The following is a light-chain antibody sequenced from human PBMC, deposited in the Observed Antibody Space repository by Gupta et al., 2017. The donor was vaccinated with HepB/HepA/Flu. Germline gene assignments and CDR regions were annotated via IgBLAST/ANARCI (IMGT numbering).Light chain of an antibody. CDR3: QQYYSNPQT. CDR2: WAS. J-gene: IGKJ1*01. CDR1: QNLIYSPNNKNY. Sequence: DDVMTQSPGSQPESLGERDTINCKSSQNLIYSPNNKNYLAWYQQKSGQPPKLLIYWASTRESGVPDRFSGSGSGTDFTLTISSLQAEDVAVYYCQQYYSNPQTFGQGTKVEIK. V-gene: IGKV4-1*01.